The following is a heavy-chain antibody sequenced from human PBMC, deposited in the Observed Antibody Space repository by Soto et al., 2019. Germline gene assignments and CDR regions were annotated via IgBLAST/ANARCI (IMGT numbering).Heavy chain of an antibody. D-gene: IGHD3-10*01. Sequence: QVQLEQSGAEVKKPGSSVKVSCKASGGTLSDHGVAWLRQAPGQGLQRMGGTIPVFNTAKYAQKFQRRVTVTADKFTNIAYMELSSLRSEDTAFYFCARGVYGSGNYYTGPSAFDIWGQGTMVLVSS. CDR3: ARGVYGSGNYYTGPSAFDI. J-gene: IGHJ3*02. V-gene: IGHV1-69*06. CDR1: GGTLSDHG. CDR2: TIPVFNTA.